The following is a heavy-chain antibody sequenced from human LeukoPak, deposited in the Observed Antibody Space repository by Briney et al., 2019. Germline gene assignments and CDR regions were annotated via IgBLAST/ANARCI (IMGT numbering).Heavy chain of an antibody. D-gene: IGHD3-10*01. J-gene: IGHJ4*02. CDR1: GFTFSSYG. CDR3: ATDIGSAPFDY. V-gene: IGHV3-33*01. CDR2: IWSDGSNK. Sequence: GGSLRLSCAASGFTFSSYGMHWVRQAPGKGLEWVAVIWSDGSNKNYADSVKGRFTISRDNSKNTLYLQMNSLRVEDTAMYYCATDIGSAPFDYWGQGTLGTVSS.